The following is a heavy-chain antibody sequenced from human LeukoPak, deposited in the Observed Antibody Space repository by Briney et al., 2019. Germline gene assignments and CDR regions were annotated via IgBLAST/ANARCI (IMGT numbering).Heavy chain of an antibody. CDR3: SCLGRSVPGQ. CDR2: INPNNGDT. V-gene: IGHV1-2*02. D-gene: IGHD3-16*01. J-gene: IGHJ4*02. Sequence: ASVKVSCKASGYTFNAYYMHWVRQAPGQGFGWMGWINPNNGDTNYAQKFQGRVNLTSDTSINTAYMELSRLRSDDTAIYYCSCLGRSVPGQWGQGTLVTVSS. CDR1: GYTFNAYY.